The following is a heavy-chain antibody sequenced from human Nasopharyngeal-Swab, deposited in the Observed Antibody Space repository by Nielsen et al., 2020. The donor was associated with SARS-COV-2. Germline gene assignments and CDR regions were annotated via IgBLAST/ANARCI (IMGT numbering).Heavy chain of an antibody. J-gene: IGHJ4*02. CDR3: ARDSGFTFGYWIFDC. Sequence: WIRQPPGKGLEWVAIVWFDGTNKYYADSVKGRFTISRDSSKNTLYLQMNSLRAEDTAVYYCARDSGFTFGYWIFDCWGQGTLVTVSS. D-gene: IGHD3-22*01. CDR2: VWFDGTNK. V-gene: IGHV3-33*01.